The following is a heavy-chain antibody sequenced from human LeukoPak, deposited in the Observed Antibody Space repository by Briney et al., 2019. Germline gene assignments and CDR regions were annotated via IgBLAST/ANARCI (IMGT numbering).Heavy chain of an antibody. CDR3: AGGQLLNDGMDV. J-gene: IGHJ6*02. CDR1: GFTFSSYS. Sequence: GGSLRLSCAASGFTFSSYSMNWVRQAPGKGLEGVSSISSSSSYIYYADSVKGRFTISRDNAKNTLYLQMNSLRAEDTAVYYSAGGQLLNDGMDVWGQGITVTVSS. D-gene: IGHD2-2*01. CDR2: ISSSSSYI. V-gene: IGHV3-21*01.